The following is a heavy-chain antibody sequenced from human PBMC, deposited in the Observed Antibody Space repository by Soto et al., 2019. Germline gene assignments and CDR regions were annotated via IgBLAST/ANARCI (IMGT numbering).Heavy chain of an antibody. CDR1: GGAFSDYA. Sequence: QFQLVQSGAEVKKPGSSVKVSCKASGGAFSDYAFSWVRQAPGQGLEWLGGIMPIFRAPDHAQKFQGRVTITADEFTRTAYMEMNRLRSEDTAVYSCASWLKGPDIGNYYDGMDVCGQGTTVTVS. J-gene: IGHJ6*02. D-gene: IGHD2-15*01. CDR2: IMPIFRAP. CDR3: ASWLKGPDIGNYYDGMDV. V-gene: IGHV1-69*12.